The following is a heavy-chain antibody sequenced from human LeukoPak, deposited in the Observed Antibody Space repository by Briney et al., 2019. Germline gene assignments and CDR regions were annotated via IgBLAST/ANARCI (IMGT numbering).Heavy chain of an antibody. CDR2: ISSSSSYT. CDR1: GFTFSDYY. J-gene: IGHJ3*02. V-gene: IGHV3-11*06. D-gene: IGHD4-17*01. CDR3: ARLVTTVIGAFDI. Sequence: GGSLRPSCAASGFTFSDYYMSWIRQAPGKGLEWVSYISSSSSYTNYADSVKGRFTISRDNAKNSLYLQMNSLRAEDTAVYYCARLVTTVIGAFDIWGQGTMVTVSS.